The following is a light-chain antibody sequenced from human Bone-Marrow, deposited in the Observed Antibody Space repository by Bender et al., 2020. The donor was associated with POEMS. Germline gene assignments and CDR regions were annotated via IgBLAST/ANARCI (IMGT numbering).Light chain of an antibody. CDR3: SSYTSRSILVFGI. CDR1: SSNIATNY. V-gene: IGLV1-47*02. Sequence: QSVLTQPPSASGTPGQRVTISCSGSSSNIATNYVYWYQQLPGTAPRLLIYTNNERPSGVPDRFSGSKSGNTVSLSISGLQAEDEADYYCSSYTSRSILVFGIFGGGTKLTVL. CDR2: TNN. J-gene: IGLJ2*01.